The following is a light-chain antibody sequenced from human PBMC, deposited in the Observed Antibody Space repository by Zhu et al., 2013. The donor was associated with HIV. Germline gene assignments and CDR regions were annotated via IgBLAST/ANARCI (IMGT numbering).Light chain of an antibody. J-gene: IGLJ2*01. CDR2: NDS. Sequence: SYELTQPPSVSVSPGQTASITCSGDKLGHKYACWYQQKPGQAPVLVVYNDSDRASGIPERFSGSNSDNTTSLTISGLQPEDEADYYCSSYTSSNTRVFGGGTKVTVV. CDR3: SSYTSSNTRV. CDR1: KLGHKY. V-gene: IGLV3-1*01.